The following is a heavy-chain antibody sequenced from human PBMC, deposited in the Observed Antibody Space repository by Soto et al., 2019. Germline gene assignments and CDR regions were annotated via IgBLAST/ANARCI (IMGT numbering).Heavy chain of an antibody. CDR2: IIPIFGTA. CDR3: ARLDPGIAEAGPPFYYGVXV. CDR1: GGTFSSYS. J-gene: IGHJ6*02. D-gene: IGHD6-13*01. Sequence: SVKVSCKASGGTFSSYSISWVRQAPGQGLEWMGGIIPIFGTANYAQKFQGRVTITADESTSTAYMELSSLRSEDTAVYYCARLDPGIAEAGPPFYYGVXVWGQGTTVXVSS. V-gene: IGHV1-69*13.